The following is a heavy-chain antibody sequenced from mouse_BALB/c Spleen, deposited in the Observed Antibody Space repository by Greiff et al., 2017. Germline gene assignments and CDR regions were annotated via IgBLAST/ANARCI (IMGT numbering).Heavy chain of an antibody. CDR3: ARKNGNDYDGFAY. Sequence: VQGVESGPGLVQPSQSLSITCTVSGFSLTSYGVHWVRQSPGKGLEWLGVIWSGGSTDYNAAFISRLSISKDNSKSQVFFKMNSLQANDTAIYYCARKNGNDYDGFAYWGQGTLVTVSA. CDR1: GFSLTSYG. D-gene: IGHD2-4*01. V-gene: IGHV2-2*02. CDR2: IWSGGST. J-gene: IGHJ3*01.